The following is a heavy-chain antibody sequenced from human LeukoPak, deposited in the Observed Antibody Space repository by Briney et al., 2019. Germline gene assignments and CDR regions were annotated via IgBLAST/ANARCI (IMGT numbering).Heavy chain of an antibody. CDR3: ARDRYSSTSWFDP. J-gene: IGHJ5*02. V-gene: IGHV4-59*01. CDR1: GGSISSYY. Sequence: SETLSLTCTVSGGSISSYYWSWIRQPPGKGLEWIGYIYYSGSTNYNPSLKSRVTISVDTSKNQFSLKLSSVTAADTAVYYCARDRYSSTSWFDPWGQGTLVTVSS. D-gene: IGHD6-19*01. CDR2: IYYSGST.